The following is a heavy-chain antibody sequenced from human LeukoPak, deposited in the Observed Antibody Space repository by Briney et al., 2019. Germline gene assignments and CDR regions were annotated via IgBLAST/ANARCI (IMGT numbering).Heavy chain of an antibody. J-gene: IGHJ4*01. V-gene: IGHV3-23*01. Sequence: RGSLRLSCAASGFTFSSYGMSWVRQAPGKGLEWVSAITGSGGSTYYADSVKGRFTICRDNSKNTLYLQMNSLRAEDTAVYYCAKSLDSSSTDCCHYFDYWGHGTRVTVSS. D-gene: IGHD2-2*01. CDR1: GFTFSSYG. CDR2: ITGSGGST. CDR3: AKSLDSSSTDCCHYFDY.